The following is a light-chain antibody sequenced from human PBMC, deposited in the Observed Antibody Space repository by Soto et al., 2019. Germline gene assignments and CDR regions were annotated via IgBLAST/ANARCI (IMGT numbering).Light chain of an antibody. Sequence: QAVVTQEPSVTVSPGGTVTLNCASSAGTVSSAQYPYWIQQKAGQAPRTLIYDTIHKHSWTPARFSGSLLGGKAALTLSGAQPEDEADYYCFLQYTVFQVFGAGTKLTVL. CDR2: DTI. J-gene: IGLJ3*02. CDR3: FLQYTVFQV. V-gene: IGLV7-46*01. CDR1: AGTVSSAQY.